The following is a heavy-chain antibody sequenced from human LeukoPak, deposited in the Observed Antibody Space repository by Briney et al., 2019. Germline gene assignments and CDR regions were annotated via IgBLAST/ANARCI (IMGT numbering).Heavy chain of an antibody. Sequence: PGGSLRLSCAASGFTFSGYSMNWVRQAPGKGLEWVSYISSSSSTIYYADSVKGRFTISRDNAKNSLYLQMNSLRAEDTAVYYCAREVGYYDTLTGLSEDNWFDPWGQGTLVTVSS. CDR2: ISSSSSTI. CDR3: AREVGYYDTLTGLSEDNWFDP. V-gene: IGHV3-48*01. J-gene: IGHJ5*02. CDR1: GFTFSGYS. D-gene: IGHD3-9*01.